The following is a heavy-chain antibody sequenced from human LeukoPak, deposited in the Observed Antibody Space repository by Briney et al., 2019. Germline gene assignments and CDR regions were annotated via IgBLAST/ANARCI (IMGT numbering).Heavy chain of an antibody. Sequence: PGGSLRLSCAASGFTFSNYAMHWVRQAPGKGLEWVAVVSSDGNSKYYADTMKGRFTISRGNSKNTLYLQINSLRADDTAVFYCAKDGGRAAAGTVDSWGQGALVTVSS. D-gene: IGHD6-13*01. CDR3: AKDGGRAAAGTVDS. V-gene: IGHV3-30*18. CDR2: VSSDGNSK. CDR1: GFTFSNYA. J-gene: IGHJ4*02.